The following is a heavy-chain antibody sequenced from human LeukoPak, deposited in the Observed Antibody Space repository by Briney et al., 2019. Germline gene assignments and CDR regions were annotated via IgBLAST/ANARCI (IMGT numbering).Heavy chain of an antibody. CDR3: ARGGYDFWSGYYRGWYYYYYMDV. Sequence: ASVKVSCKASGYTFTSYGISWVRQAPGQGLEWMGWISAYNGNTNYAQKLQGRVTVTTDTSTSTAYMELRSLRSDDTAVYYCARGGYDFWSGYYRGWYYYYYMDVWGKGTTVTVSS. CDR2: ISAYNGNT. V-gene: IGHV1-18*01. J-gene: IGHJ6*03. CDR1: GYTFTSYG. D-gene: IGHD3-3*01.